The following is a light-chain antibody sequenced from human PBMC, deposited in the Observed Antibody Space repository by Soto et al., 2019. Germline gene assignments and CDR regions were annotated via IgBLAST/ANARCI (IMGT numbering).Light chain of an antibody. CDR2: GAS. CDR1: QGISEY. Sequence: DIQMAQSPSPLSASIGDRVTITCRASQGISEYLAWYQQRPGNAPNLLIYGASILQSGVPSRFSGSGSGTDFTLTISSLQPEDFATYYCQQGHSFPLTFGGGTKVDIK. V-gene: IGKV1-27*01. J-gene: IGKJ4*01. CDR3: QQGHSFPLT.